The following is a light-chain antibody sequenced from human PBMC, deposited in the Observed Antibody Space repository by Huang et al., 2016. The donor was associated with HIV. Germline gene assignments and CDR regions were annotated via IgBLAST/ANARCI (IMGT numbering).Light chain of an antibody. V-gene: IGKV3-11*01. CDR1: QHVHSF. J-gene: IGKJ4*01. CDR3: HQRSAWPLT. Sequence: EIVLTQSPATLSLSPGERATLSCRASQHVHSFLVWYQHKPGQAPRLLMYDASNRATGSPARFRGSGSGTDFTLTITNLPSEDSAVYYCHQRSAWPLTFGGGTKVEI. CDR2: DAS.